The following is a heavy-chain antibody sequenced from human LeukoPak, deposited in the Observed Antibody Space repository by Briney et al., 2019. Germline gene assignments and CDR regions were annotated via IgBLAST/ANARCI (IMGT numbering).Heavy chain of an antibody. V-gene: IGHV3-74*01. CDR2: IKNAGIDT. J-gene: IGHJ6*03. D-gene: IGHD3-10*01. CDR3: ARGGYGHNMDV. CDR1: GFMFSNYY. Sequence: GGSLRLSCVGSGFMFSNYYMYWVRQAPGKGLVWVSRIKNAGIDTIYADSFKGRFTVSRDNAKNTVYLQMSSLRADDTAVYYCARGGYGHNMDVWGEGTKVTVSS.